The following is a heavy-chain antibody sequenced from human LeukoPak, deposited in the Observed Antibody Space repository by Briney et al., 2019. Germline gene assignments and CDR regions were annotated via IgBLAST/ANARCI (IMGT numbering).Heavy chain of an antibody. Sequence: SVKVSCKASGGTFSSYAISWVRRAPGQGLEWMGGIIPIFGTANYAQKFQGRVTITADESTSTAYMELSSLRSEDTAVYYCAGVPSQLAMDYYYMDVWGKGTTVTISS. J-gene: IGHJ6*03. V-gene: IGHV1-69*13. CDR1: GGTFSSYA. D-gene: IGHD2-2*01. CDR2: IIPIFGTA. CDR3: AGVPSQLAMDYYYMDV.